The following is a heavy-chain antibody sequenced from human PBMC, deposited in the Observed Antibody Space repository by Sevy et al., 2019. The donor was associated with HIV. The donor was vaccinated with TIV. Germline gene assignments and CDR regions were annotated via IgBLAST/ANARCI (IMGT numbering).Heavy chain of an antibody. D-gene: IGHD4-4*01. V-gene: IGHV2-5*02. J-gene: IGHJ4*02. CDR3: ARFLKGDYTNYFDS. CDR2: IFWDDEK. CDR1: GFSLNTSGVG. Sequence: SGPTLVKPAQTLTLTCSFSGFSLNTSGVGVGWIRLPPGKALEWLALIFWDDEKRYSPPLKNRLTITKDTSKNQVVLTRTNMDPVDTATYYCARFLKGDYTNYFDSWDQGSLVTVSS.